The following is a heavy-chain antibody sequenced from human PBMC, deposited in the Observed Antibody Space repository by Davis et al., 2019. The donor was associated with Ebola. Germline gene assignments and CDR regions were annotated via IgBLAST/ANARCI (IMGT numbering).Heavy chain of an antibody. Sequence: SETLSLTCTVSGVSISTYYWSWIRQPPGKGLEWIGYIYYTGSTNYNPSLKSRVTISVDTSKNQFSLKLSSVTAADTAVYYCARGSSGSYYFWFDPWGQGTLVTVSS. CDR3: ARGSSGSYYFWFDP. V-gene: IGHV4-59*01. CDR2: IYYTGST. CDR1: GVSISTYY. D-gene: IGHD1-26*01. J-gene: IGHJ5*02.